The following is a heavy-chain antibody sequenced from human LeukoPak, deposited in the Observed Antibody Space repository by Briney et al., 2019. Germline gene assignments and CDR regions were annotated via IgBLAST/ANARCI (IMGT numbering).Heavy chain of an antibody. CDR1: GFTFSSYS. D-gene: IGHD3-10*01. V-gene: IGHV3-48*01. J-gene: IGHJ4*02. CDR3: ARHYASGSQLFDY. Sequence: GGSLRLSCAASGFTFSSYSMNWVRQAPGKGLEWVSYISSSSSTIYYADSVKGRFTISRDNSKNTLYLQMNSLRAEDTAVYYCARHYASGSQLFDYWGQGTLVTVSS. CDR2: ISSSSSTI.